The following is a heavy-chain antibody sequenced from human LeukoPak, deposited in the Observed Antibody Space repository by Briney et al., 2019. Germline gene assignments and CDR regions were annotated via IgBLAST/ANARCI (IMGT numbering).Heavy chain of an antibody. Sequence: GGSLRLSCAASEFTFDDYGMNWVRQAPGKGLEWIAYLSSSGSAFSYADSVKGRFTIARDNAKNSVYLEMNSLRADDTAVYYCARSARLMKGVVEVTALDDWGQGTLVTVSS. CDR3: ARSARLMKGVVEVTALDD. D-gene: IGHD3-3*01. CDR2: LSSSGSAF. V-gene: IGHV3-48*03. CDR1: EFTFDDYG. J-gene: IGHJ4*02.